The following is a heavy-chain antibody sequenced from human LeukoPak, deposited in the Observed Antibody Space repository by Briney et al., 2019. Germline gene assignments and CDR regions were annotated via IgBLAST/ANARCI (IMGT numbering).Heavy chain of an antibody. V-gene: IGHV3-11*01. D-gene: IGHD5-24*01. CDR1: GFTFNDYY. Sequence: PGWSLRLSCAASGFTFNDYYMSWIRQAPGKGLEWVSYISSSGSTIFYADSVKGRFTISRDNAKNSLYLQMSSLRAEDTAVYYCARDGYNYLLSHWGQGTLVTVSS. CDR3: ARDGYNYLLSH. CDR2: ISSSGSTI. J-gene: IGHJ1*01.